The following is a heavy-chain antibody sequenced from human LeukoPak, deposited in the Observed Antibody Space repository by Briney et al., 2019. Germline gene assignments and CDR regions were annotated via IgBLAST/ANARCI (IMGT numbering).Heavy chain of an antibody. CDR2: ISYDGSNK. V-gene: IGHV3-30*04. Sequence: PGGPLRLSCAASGFTFSSYAMHWVRQAPGKGLEWVAVISYDGSNKYYADSVKGRFTISRDNSKNTLYLQMNSLRAEDTAVYYCARGGVSRWFDPWGQGTLVTVSS. CDR3: ARGGVSRWFDP. D-gene: IGHD2-8*01. CDR1: GFTFSSYA. J-gene: IGHJ5*02.